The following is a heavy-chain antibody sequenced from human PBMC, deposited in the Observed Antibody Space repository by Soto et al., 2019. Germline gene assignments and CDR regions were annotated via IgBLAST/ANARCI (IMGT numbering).Heavy chain of an antibody. D-gene: IGHD3-3*01. CDR2: ISGSGGST. CDR3: AKDFLDFWSGSNPDAFDI. J-gene: IGHJ3*02. Sequence: SLRLSCAASGFTFSSYAMSWVRQAPGKGLEWVSAISGSGGSTYYADSVKGRFTISRDNSKNTLYLQMNSLRAEDTAVYYCAKDFLDFWSGSNPDAFDIWGQGTMVTVSS. CDR1: GFTFSSYA. V-gene: IGHV3-23*01.